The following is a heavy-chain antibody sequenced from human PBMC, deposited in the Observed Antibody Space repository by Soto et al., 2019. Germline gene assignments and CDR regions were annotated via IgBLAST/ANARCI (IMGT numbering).Heavy chain of an antibody. CDR2: IYHSGST. CDR3: ASAAYASRTYSDHH. Sequence: QVQLQESGPGLVKPSGTLSLTCAVSGGSISSSNWWRWVRQPPGKGLEWIGEIYHSGSTNDNPSLNGRVTISVDKSKNQFSLSLSSVTAADTAVYYCASAAYASRTYSDHHSGHGTLVTVSS. CDR1: GGSISSSNW. V-gene: IGHV4-4*02. J-gene: IGHJ4*01. D-gene: IGHD3-10*01.